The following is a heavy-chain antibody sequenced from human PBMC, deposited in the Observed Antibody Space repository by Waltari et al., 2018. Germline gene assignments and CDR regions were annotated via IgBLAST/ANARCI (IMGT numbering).Heavy chain of an antibody. D-gene: IGHD5-12*01. Sequence: QVQLQESGPGLVKPSGTLSLTCVVYGGSISSGNWWSWVRQPPGKGLEWIGEIYHSGSTHYNPSLKSRLSISLDKSKNQFSLNLSSVTAADTAVYYCARDRGLRGGYDSWGQGTLVTVSS. V-gene: IGHV4-4*02. CDR2: IYHSGST. CDR1: GGSISSGNW. CDR3: ARDRGLRGGYDS. J-gene: IGHJ5*02.